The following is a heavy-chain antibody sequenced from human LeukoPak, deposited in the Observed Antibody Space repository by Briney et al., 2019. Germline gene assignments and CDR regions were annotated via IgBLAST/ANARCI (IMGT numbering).Heavy chain of an antibody. V-gene: IGHV3-66*03. Sequence: PGGSLRLSCAASGFTVSSNYMTWVRQAPGKGLEWVSVIYKNAITYYADTVKGRFTISRDNSKNTLYLQMNSLRAEDTAVYYCAKRGPSSVDSSWYGYYYYYYMDVWGKGTTVAISS. CDR3: AKRGPSSVDSSWYGYYYYYYMDV. CDR2: IYKNAIT. CDR1: GFTVSSNY. J-gene: IGHJ6*03. D-gene: IGHD6-13*01.